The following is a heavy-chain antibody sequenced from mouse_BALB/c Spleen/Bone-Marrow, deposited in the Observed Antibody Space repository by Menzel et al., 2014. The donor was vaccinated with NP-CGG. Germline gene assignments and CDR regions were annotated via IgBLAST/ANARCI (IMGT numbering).Heavy chain of an antibody. J-gene: IGHJ2*01. CDR2: INPSNGGT. Sequence: VQLQQSGAELVKPGASVKLSCKASGYTFTSFYMYWVKQRPGQGLEWIGGINPSNGGTNFNEKFKSKATLTLDKSSSTAYMQLSSLTSEDSAVYYCTRGSYGSSQYYFDYWGQGTLSQSPQ. D-gene: IGHD1-1*01. CDR3: TRGSYGSSQYYFDY. V-gene: IGHV1S81*02. CDR1: GYTFTSFY.